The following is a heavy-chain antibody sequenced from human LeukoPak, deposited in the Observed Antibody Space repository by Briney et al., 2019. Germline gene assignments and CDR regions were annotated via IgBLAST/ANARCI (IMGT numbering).Heavy chain of an antibody. V-gene: IGHV4-39*07. Sequence: SETLSLTCTVSGASISSTSFFCGWIRQPPGKGLDWIGTIHYSGTTYYNPSLKSRVTMSVDTSQNQFSLKLSPVTAADTAVYYCARGVSGGSGSYYLTPYYFDYWGQGTLVTVSS. J-gene: IGHJ4*02. D-gene: IGHD3-10*01. CDR1: GASISSTSFF. CDR3: ARGVSGGSGSYYLTPYYFDY. CDR2: IHYSGTT.